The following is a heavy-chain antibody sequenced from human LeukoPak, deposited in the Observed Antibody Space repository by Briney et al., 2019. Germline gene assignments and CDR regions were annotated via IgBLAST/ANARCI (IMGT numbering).Heavy chain of an antibody. D-gene: IGHD2-15*01. V-gene: IGHV3-7*01. CDR2: IKQDGSEK. CDR3: ARGGVVSLAFDI. Sequence: GGSLRLSCAASGFTFSSYWMSWVRQAPGKGLEWVANIKQDGSEKYYVDSVKGRFTISRDNAKSSLYLQMHSLRAEDTAVYYCARGGVVSLAFDIWGQGTMVAVSS. CDR1: GFTFSSYW. J-gene: IGHJ3*02.